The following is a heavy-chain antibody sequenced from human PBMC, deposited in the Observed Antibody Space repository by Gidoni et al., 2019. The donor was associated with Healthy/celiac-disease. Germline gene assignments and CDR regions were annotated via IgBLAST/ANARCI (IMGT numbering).Heavy chain of an antibody. J-gene: IGHJ5*02. D-gene: IGHD1-26*01. Sequence: EVQLVESGGGLVQPGGSLRLSCAASGFTFSSYEMNWVRQAPGKGLEWVSYISSSGSTIYYADSVKGRFTISRDNAKNSLYLQMNSLRAEDTAVYYCASNGPDDRWENWFDPWGQGTLVTVSS. V-gene: IGHV3-48*03. CDR1: GFTFSSYE. CDR3: ASNGPDDRWENWFDP. CDR2: ISSSGSTI.